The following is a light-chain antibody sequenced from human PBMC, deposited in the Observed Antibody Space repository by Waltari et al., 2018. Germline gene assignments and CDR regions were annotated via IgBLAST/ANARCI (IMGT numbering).Light chain of an antibody. CDR1: SSDIGDYAY. CDR2: DVT. CDR3: SSYTNRILV. Sequence: QSALTQPASVSGSPGQSITISCTGSSSDIGDYAYFSWYQQHPGEAPKLIIYDVTHRPSGISNRFSGSNSGSAASLTISGLQAEDEADYYCSSYTNRILVFGGGTKLTVL. V-gene: IGLV2-14*03. J-gene: IGLJ2*01.